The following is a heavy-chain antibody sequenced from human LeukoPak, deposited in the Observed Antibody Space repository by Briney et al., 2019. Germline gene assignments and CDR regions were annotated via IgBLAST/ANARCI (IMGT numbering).Heavy chain of an antibody. CDR3: AKGRGYCTGGSCYSDY. D-gene: IGHD2-15*01. V-gene: IGHV3-23*01. J-gene: IGHJ4*02. CDR1: GFTFSSYC. CDR2: ISRSGGST. Sequence: GGSLRLSCTASGFTFSSYCMHWVRQAPGKGLVWVSPISRSGGSTYYADSVKGRFTISRDNSKNTLYLQMNSLRVEDTAIYYCAKGRGYCTGGSCYSDYWGQGTLVTVSS.